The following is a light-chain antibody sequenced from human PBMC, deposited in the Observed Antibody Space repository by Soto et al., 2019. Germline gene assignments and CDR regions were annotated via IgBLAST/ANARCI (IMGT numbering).Light chain of an antibody. CDR2: AAS. J-gene: IGKJ3*01. CDR1: QSISSY. V-gene: IGKV1-39*01. CDR3: QQSYSTLA. Sequence: DIQMTQSPSSLSASVGDRVTITCRASQSISSYLNWYQQKPGKAPNFLIYAASNLHSGVPSRFSGSGSGTEFTLAISSLQPEGFATYFCQQSYSTLAFGPGTKVDIK.